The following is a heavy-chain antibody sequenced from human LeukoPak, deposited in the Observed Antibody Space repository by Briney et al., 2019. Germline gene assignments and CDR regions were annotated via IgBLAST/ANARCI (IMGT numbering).Heavy chain of an antibody. D-gene: IGHD1-26*01. CDR3: ARASGSYGDIDAFDT. CDR1: GGSISSYY. V-gene: IGHV4-59*01. J-gene: IGHJ3*02. Sequence: SETLSLTCTVSGGSISSYYWSWIRQPPGKGLEWIGYIYYSGSTNYNPSLKSRVTISVDTSKNQFSLKLSSVTAADTAVYYCARASGSYGDIDAFDTWGQGTMVTVSS. CDR2: IYYSGST.